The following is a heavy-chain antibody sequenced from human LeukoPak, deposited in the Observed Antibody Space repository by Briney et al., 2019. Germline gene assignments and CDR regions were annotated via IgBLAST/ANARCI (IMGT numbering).Heavy chain of an antibody. Sequence: SVKVSCKASGGTFSSYAISWVRQAPGQGLEWMGGIIPIFGTANYAQKFQGRVTITADESTSTAYMELSSLRSEDTAVYYCARKLRCGGDCYHFDYWGQGTLVTVSS. J-gene: IGHJ4*02. V-gene: IGHV1-69*13. CDR3: ARKLRCGGDCYHFDY. D-gene: IGHD2-21*02. CDR2: IIPIFGTA. CDR1: GGTFSSYA.